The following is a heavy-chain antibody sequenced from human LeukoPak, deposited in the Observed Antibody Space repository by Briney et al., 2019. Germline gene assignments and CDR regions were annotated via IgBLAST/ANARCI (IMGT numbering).Heavy chain of an antibody. D-gene: IGHD4-17*01. CDR1: GGSISSYY. CDR3: ATRGVTTVTTFDY. J-gene: IGHJ4*02. Sequence: SETLSLTCTVSGGSISSYYWGWIRQPPGKGLEWIGSIYYSGSTYYNPSLKSRVTISVDTSKNQFSLKLSSVTAADKAVYYCATRGVTTVTTFDYWGQGTLVTVSS. CDR2: IYYSGST. V-gene: IGHV4-39*01.